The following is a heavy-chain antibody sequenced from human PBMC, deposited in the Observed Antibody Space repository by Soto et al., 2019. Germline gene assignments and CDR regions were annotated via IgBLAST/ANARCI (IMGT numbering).Heavy chain of an antibody. CDR3: AQRSDQSWYKYNFLGT. D-gene: IGHD1-20*01. J-gene: IGHJ5*02. CDR2: IYGNDEK. CDR1: GFALCSRKMG. Sequence: PRETRTVACTISGFALCSRKMGVGWIRQPPCKALEWVSLIYGNDEKRYSPSLKSRLTITKDNTKNQVLLTMTNMDPVDTATYYCAQRSDQSWYKYNFLGTWGQGTLVTVSS. V-gene: IGHV2-5*01.